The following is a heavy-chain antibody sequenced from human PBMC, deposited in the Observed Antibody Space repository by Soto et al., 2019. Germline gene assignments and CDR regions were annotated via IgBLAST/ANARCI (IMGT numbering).Heavy chain of an antibody. V-gene: IGHV4-61*01. CDR1: GGYVISGRYY. Sequence: SVTLSLTCTVAGGYVISGRYYWSWIKRPPGKGLEWIGYIYYSGSTNYNPSLKSRVTISVDTSRNQFSLTLSSVTAADTAVYYCARVGSGTKRDFDYWGQGTLVTVSS. CDR2: IYYSGST. D-gene: IGHD2-8*01. J-gene: IGHJ4*02. CDR3: ARVGSGTKRDFDY.